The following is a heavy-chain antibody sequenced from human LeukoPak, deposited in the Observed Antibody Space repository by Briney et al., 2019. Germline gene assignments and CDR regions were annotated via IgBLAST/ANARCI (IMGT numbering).Heavy chain of an antibody. CDR3: ARDRDPLAFEI. CDR2: IRYDRTKK. Sequence: GGSLTLSCAASGFTFSSYGMHWLRQAPGKGLEWVAFIRYDRTKKFYADSVKGRFTISRDNSKNTLYLQMNSLRAEDTAVFYCARDRDPLAFEIGGQGTMITVSS. V-gene: IGHV3-30*02. CDR1: GFTFSSYG. J-gene: IGHJ3*02.